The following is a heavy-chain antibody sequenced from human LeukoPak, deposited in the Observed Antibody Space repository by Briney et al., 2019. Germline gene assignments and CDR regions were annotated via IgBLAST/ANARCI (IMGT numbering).Heavy chain of an antibody. CDR3: AKASMRMTTVTWGAFDI. V-gene: IGHV3-30*02. J-gene: IGHJ3*02. D-gene: IGHD4-17*01. Sequence: PGGSLRLSCAASGFTFSSYGMHWVRQAPGKGLEWVAFIRYDGSNKYYADSVKGRFTISRDNSKNTLYLQMNSLRAEDTAVYYCAKASMRMTTVTWGAFDIWGQGTMVTVSS. CDR2: IRYDGSNK. CDR1: GFTFSSYG.